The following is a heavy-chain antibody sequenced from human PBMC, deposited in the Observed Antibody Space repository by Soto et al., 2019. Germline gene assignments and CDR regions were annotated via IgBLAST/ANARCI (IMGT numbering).Heavy chain of an antibody. CDR1: GGSFSGYY. V-gene: IGHV4-34*01. D-gene: IGHD2-2*01. Sequence: PSETLSLTCAVYGGSFSGYYWSWIRQPPGKGLEWIGEINHSGSTNYNPSLKSRVTISVDTSKNQFSLKLSSVTAADTAVYYCARGGIVVVPAAIQTFDYWDQGTLVTVSS. J-gene: IGHJ4*02. CDR2: INHSGST. CDR3: ARGGIVVVPAAIQTFDY.